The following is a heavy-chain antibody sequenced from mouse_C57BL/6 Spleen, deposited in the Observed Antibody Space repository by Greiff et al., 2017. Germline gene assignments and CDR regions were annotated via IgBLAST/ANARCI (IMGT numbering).Heavy chain of an antibody. D-gene: IGHD1-1*01. Sequence: EVQGVESGAELVRPGASVKLSCTASGFNIKDDYMHWVKQRPEQGLEWIGWIDPENGDTEYASKFQGKATITADTSSNTAYLQLSSLTSEDTAVYYCTTGTTVVLDYWGQGTTLTVSS. J-gene: IGHJ2*01. CDR2: IDPENGDT. CDR1: GFNIKDDY. V-gene: IGHV14-4*01. CDR3: TTGTTVVLDY.